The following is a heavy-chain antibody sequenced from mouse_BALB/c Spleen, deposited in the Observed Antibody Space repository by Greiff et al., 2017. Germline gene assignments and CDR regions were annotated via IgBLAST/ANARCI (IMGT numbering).Heavy chain of an antibody. CDR1: GFSLTGYG. D-gene: IGHD1-2*01. J-gene: IGHJ4*01. CDR2: IWGDGST. V-gene: IGHV2-6-7*01. CDR3: AREGFITTATAMDY. Sequence: VQLKESGPGLVAPSQSLSITCTVSGFSLTGYGVNWVRQPPGKGLEWLGMIWGDGSTDYNSALKSRLSISKDNSKSQVFLKMNSLQTDDTARYYCAREGFITTATAMDYWGQGTSVTVSS.